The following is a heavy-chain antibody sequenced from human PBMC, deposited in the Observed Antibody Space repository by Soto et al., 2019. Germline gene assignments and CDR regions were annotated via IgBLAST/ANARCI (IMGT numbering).Heavy chain of an antibody. V-gene: IGHV3-23*01. J-gene: IGHJ4*02. CDR3: ANPVDIGATIQFDY. Sequence: EVQLLESGGGLVQPGGSLRLSCAASGFTFNTYTMTCVRQAPGKGLEWVSAITGSGSCTYADSVKGRFTISRDNSKNTVYLQMNSLRVEDTAVYYCANPVDIGATIQFDYWGQGTLVTVSS. D-gene: IGHD5-12*01. CDR2: ITGSGSCT. CDR1: GFTFNTYT.